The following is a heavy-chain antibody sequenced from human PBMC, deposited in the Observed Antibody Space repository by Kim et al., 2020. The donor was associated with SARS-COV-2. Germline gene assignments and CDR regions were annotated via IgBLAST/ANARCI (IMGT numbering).Heavy chain of an antibody. CDR2: IYISGTT. V-gene: IGHV4-61*02. D-gene: IGHD6-13*01. CDR3: ARGKYSSGWLEVRFDP. CDR1: DGSMNSGNYY. Sequence: SETLSLTCTVSDGSMNSGNYYWSWIRQPAGRVLEWIGRIYISGTTNYNPSLKSRVTMSVDTSKNQFSLKLSSVTAADTAVYYCARGKYSSGWLEVRFDPWGQGTLVTVSS. J-gene: IGHJ5*02.